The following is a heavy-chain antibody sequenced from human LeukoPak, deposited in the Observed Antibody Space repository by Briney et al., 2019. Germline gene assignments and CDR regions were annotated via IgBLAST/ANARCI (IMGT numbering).Heavy chain of an antibody. CDR2: IYSGGST. CDR1: EFSVGSNY. CDR3: ARDPGLVEMATIRGAFFDY. V-gene: IGHV3-53*01. J-gene: IGHJ4*02. Sequence: PGGSLRLSCAASEFSVGSNYMTWVRQAPGKGLEWVSLIYSGGSTYYADSVKGRFTISRDNAKNSLYLQMNSLRAEDTALYYCARDPGLVEMATIRGAFFDYWGQGTLVTVSS. D-gene: IGHD5-24*01.